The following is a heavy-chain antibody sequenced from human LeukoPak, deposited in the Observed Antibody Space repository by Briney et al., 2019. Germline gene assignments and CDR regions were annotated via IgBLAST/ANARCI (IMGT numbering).Heavy chain of an antibody. J-gene: IGHJ6*02. Sequence: SETLSLTCTVSGGSISSSSYNWGWIRQPPGKGLEWIGSIYYSGSTYYNPSLKSRVTISVDTSKNQFSLKLSSVTAADTAVYYCARVGVGGYDLDVWGQGTTVTVSS. CDR1: GGSISSSSYN. D-gene: IGHD3-10*01. V-gene: IGHV4-39*07. CDR3: ARVGVGGYDLDV. CDR2: IYYSGST.